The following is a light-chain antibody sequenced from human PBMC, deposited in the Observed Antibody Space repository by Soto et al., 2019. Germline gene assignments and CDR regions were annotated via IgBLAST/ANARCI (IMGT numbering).Light chain of an antibody. V-gene: IGKV3-20*01. CDR2: GAS. Sequence: EIVLTQSPGTLSLSPGERDTLSCRASQSVSNNYLALYQQKPGQAPRLLIYGASNWATGIPDRFSVSGCGTDFTRTISRLDTENLAVYYCQLYGSSGTYGQVTKVELK. CDR3: QLYGSSGT. J-gene: IGKJ1*01. CDR1: QSVSNNY.